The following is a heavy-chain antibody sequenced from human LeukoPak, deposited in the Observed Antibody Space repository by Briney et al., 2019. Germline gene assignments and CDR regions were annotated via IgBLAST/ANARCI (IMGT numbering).Heavy chain of an antibody. Sequence: SETLSLTCAVYGGSFSGYYWSWIRQPPGKGLEWIGEINHSGSTNYNPSLKSRVTISVDTSKNQFSLKLSSVTAADTAVYYCARVVKYVVTPDYWGQGTLVTVSS. CDR2: INHSGST. D-gene: IGHD3-22*01. J-gene: IGHJ4*02. CDR1: GGSFSGYY. CDR3: ARVVKYVVTPDY. V-gene: IGHV4-34*01.